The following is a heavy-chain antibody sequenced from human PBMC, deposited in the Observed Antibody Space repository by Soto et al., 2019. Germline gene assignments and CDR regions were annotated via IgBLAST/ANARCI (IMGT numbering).Heavy chain of an antibody. CDR2: IYSDGST. D-gene: IGHD6-25*01. V-gene: IGHV3-66*01. Sequence: EVQLVESGGGLVQPGGSLTLSCAVSGFTVSSNYMSWVRQAPGKGLEWVSVIYSDGSTYYADSVKGRFSISRDNSKNTLYLQMTSLRAEDAAVYYCARDWAAVWFDPWGQGTLVTVSS. J-gene: IGHJ5*02. CDR1: GFTVSSNY. CDR3: ARDWAAVWFDP.